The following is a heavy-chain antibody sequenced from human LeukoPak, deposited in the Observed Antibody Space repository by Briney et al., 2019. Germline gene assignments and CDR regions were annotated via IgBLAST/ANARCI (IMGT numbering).Heavy chain of an antibody. Sequence: GGSLRLSCAAAEFSFSGYAMNWVRQAPGKGLEWVSSFSGSGGSTYYADSVKGRFTMARDNSKNTVFLQMSSLRAEDTAVYYCAKGRGFNIRFNDAFDIWGQGTMVTVSS. D-gene: IGHD2/OR15-2a*01. CDR3: AKGRGFNIRFNDAFDI. CDR1: EFSFSGYA. J-gene: IGHJ3*02. CDR2: FSGSGGST. V-gene: IGHV3-23*01.